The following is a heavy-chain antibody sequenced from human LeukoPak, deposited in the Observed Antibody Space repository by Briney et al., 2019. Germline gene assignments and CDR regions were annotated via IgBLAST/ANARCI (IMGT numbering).Heavy chain of an antibody. CDR1: GFAFSNYG. CDR2: ISGSGGST. J-gene: IGHJ4*02. CDR3: AKDRQGYSYGYWGFDY. Sequence: GGSLRLSCAASGFAFSNYGMQWVRQAPGKGLEWVSAISGSGGSTYYADSVKGRFTISRDNSKNTLYLQMNSLRAEDTAVYYCAKDRQGYSYGYWGFDYWGQGTLVTVSS. D-gene: IGHD5-18*01. V-gene: IGHV3-23*01.